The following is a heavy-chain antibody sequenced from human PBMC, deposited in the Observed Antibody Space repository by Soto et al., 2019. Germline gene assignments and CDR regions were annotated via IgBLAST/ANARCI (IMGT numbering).Heavy chain of an antibody. Sequence: QVQLQESGPGLVKPSGTLSLTCAVSXGSISSXXXXXXXXXXXXXXLEWIGEIYHSGSTNYNPSLKSRVTISVDKSKNQFSLKLSSVTAADTAVYYCARVGSSPDFDYWGQGTLVTVSS. CDR3: ARVGSSPDFDY. D-gene: IGHD6-6*01. CDR2: IYHSGST. V-gene: IGHV4-4*02. CDR1: XGSISSXXX. J-gene: IGHJ4*02.